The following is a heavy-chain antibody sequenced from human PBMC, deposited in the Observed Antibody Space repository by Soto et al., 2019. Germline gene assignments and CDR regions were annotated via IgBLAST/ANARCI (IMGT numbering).Heavy chain of an antibody. D-gene: IGHD3-22*01. CDR3: AKGKYYYDSSGYYYFDY. CDR1: GFTFSSYA. V-gene: IGHV3-23*01. CDR2: ISGSGGST. J-gene: IGHJ4*02. Sequence: GGSLRLSCAASGFTFSSYAMSWVRQAPGKGLEWVSAISGSGGSTYYADSVKGRFTISRDNSKNTLYLQMNSLRAEDTAVYYCAKGKYYYDSSGYYYFDYWGQGTLVTVSS.